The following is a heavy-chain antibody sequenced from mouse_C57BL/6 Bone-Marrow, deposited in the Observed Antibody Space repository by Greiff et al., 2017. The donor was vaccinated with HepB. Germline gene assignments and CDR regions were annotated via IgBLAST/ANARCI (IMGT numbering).Heavy chain of an antibody. V-gene: IGHV5-12*01. CDR1: GFTFSDYY. J-gene: IGHJ4*01. CDR2: ISNGGGST. Sequence: EVKLMESGGGLVQPGGSLKLSCAASGFTFSDYYMYWVRQTPEKRLEWVAYISNGGGSTYYPDTVKGRVTISRDNAKTTLYLQMSRLKSEDTALDYCARHRNTDYGNSHYYAMDYWGQGTSVTVSS. CDR3: ARHRNTDYGNSHYYAMDY. D-gene: IGHD1-1*01.